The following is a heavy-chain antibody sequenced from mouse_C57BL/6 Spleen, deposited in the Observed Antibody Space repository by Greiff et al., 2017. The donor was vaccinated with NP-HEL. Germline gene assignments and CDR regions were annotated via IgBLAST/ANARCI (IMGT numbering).Heavy chain of an antibody. V-gene: IGHV3-6*01. CDR1: GYSITSGYY. CDR2: ISYDGSN. CDR3: ARDEGTCFDY. D-gene: IGHD3-3*01. J-gene: IGHJ2*01. Sequence: DVQLQESGPGLVKPSQSLSLTCSVTGYSITSGYYWNWIRQFPGNKLEWMGYISYDGSNNYNPSLKNRISITRDTSKNQFFLKLNSVTTEDTATYYCARDEGTCFDYWGQGTTLTVSS.